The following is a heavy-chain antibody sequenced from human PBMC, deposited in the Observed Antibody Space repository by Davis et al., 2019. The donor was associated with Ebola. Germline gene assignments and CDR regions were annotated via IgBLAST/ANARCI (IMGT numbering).Heavy chain of an antibody. CDR2: INPSGGST. J-gene: IGHJ5*02. CDR3: ARDRSVYCSGGSCYSGWFDP. Sequence: AASVKVSCKASGYTFTSYYMHWVRQAPGQGLEWMGIINPSGGSTSYAQKFQGRVTMTRDTSTSTVYMELRSLRSDDTAVYYCARDRSVYCSGGSCYSGWFDPWGQGTLVTVSS. V-gene: IGHV1-46*01. CDR1: GYTFTSYY. D-gene: IGHD2-15*01.